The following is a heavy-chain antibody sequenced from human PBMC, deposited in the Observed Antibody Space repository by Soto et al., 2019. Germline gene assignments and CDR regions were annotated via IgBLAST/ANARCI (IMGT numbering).Heavy chain of an antibody. V-gene: IGHV3-30*18. J-gene: IGHJ4*02. CDR3: AKDYRWY. CDR2: ISYDGSNK. CDR1: GFTFSSYG. Sequence: QVQLVESGGGVVQPGRSLRLSCAASGFTFSSYGMHWVRQAPGKGLEWVAVISYDGSNKYYADSVKGRFTISRDNSKNTLDLPMNSLRAEDTAVYYCAKDYRWYWGQGTLVTVS. D-gene: IGHD2-15*01.